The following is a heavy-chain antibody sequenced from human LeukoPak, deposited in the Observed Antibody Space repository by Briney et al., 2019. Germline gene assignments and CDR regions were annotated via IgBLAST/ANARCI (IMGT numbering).Heavy chain of an antibody. CDR3: TRGTAV. Sequence: SETVSLTWPLSGGSINSQYWKWIRQPPGKGLEWIGYISYSGSTNYNPSLKSRVTISLATSKNQFFLKLNSVTAADTALYYFTRGTAVWGQGTLVTVSS. CDR2: ISYSGST. CDR1: GGSINSQY. J-gene: IGHJ4*02. V-gene: IGHV4-59*11.